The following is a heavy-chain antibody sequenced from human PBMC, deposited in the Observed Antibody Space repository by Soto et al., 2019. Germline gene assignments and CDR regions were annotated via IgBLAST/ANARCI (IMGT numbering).Heavy chain of an antibody. J-gene: IGHJ4*02. D-gene: IGHD2-21*02. V-gene: IGHV4-34*01. CDR2: INHSGST. CDR3: ARGPSGNSCVDY. CDR1: GGSFSGYY. Sequence: SETLSLTCAVYGGSFSGYYWSWIRQPPGKGLEWIGEINHSGSTNYNPSLKSRVTISVDTSKNQFSLKLSSVTAADTAVYYCARGPSGNSCVDYWGQGTLVTVSS.